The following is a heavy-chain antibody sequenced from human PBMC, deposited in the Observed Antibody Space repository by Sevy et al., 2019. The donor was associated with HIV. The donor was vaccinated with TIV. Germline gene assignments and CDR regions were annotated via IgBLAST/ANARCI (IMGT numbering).Heavy chain of an antibody. J-gene: IGHJ4*02. CDR3: TVDSSGYYWPFDS. CDR1: GFTFSGSA. CDR2: IRSKANSYAT. Sequence: GESLKISCAASGFTFSGSAMHWVRQASGKGLEWVGRIRSKANSYATAYAASVKGRFTISRDDSKNTAYLQMNSLKTEDTAVYYCTVDSSGYYWPFDSWGQGTLVTVSS. V-gene: IGHV3-73*01. D-gene: IGHD3-22*01.